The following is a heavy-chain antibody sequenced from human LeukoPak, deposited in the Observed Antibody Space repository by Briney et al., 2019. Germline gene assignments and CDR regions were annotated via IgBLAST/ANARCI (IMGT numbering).Heavy chain of an antibody. J-gene: IGHJ4*02. Sequence: ASVKVSCRASGYTFITYGINWVRQAPGQGLERMGWIDPYNGDTDYAQKVQGRVTMTKDTSTSTAYMELRSLRSDDTAVYYCARDKAPRYIYGLGLWGQGTLVTVSS. CDR1: GYTFITYG. V-gene: IGHV1-18*01. CDR3: ARDKAPRYIYGLGL. CDR2: IDPYNGDT. D-gene: IGHD5-18*01.